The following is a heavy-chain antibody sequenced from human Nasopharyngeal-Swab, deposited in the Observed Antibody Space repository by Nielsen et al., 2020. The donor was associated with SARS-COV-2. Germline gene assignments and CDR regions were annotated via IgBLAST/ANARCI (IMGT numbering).Heavy chain of an antibody. V-gene: IGHV7-4-1*02. CDR2: IKTKTGNP. D-gene: IGHD3-10*01. CDR1: GYTFTSYA. Sequence: ASVTVSCKASGYTFTSYAMNWVRQAPGQGLEWMGWIKTKTGNPTYAQGFTGRFVFSLDTSVSTAYLQISSLKAEDTAVYYCPRDYGERRISMVRGVQPNDAFDIWGQGTMVTVSS. J-gene: IGHJ3*02. CDR3: PRDYGERRISMVRGVQPNDAFDI.